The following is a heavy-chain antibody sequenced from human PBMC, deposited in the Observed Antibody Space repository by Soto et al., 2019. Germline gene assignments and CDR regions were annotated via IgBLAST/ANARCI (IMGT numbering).Heavy chain of an antibody. CDR3: SFHSDSNSYSRFDF. CDR2: IIPVFETR. Sequence: QVQLVQSGAEVKQPGASVKVSCKASGYTFNDYYIYWVRQAPGQGLEWMGGIIPVFETRTYAQKFQGRVTITADDSTSTVSMEMSNLRSEDTAVYFCSFHSDSNSYSRFDFWGQGTLVTVSS. J-gene: IGHJ4*02. V-gene: IGHV1-69*01. D-gene: IGHD4-4*01. CDR1: GYTFNDYY.